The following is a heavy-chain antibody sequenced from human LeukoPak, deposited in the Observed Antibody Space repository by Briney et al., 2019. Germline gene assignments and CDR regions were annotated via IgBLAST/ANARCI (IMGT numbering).Heavy chain of an antibody. CDR2: ISAYNSNT. V-gene: IGHV1-18*01. CDR3: ARDGARITIFGVVIGRANYYYMDV. Sequence: ASVKVSRKSSGYTFTIYGISWVRQAPGQGLEWMGWISAYNSNTTYAQKLQGRVTMTTDTSTSTAYMELRSLRSDDTAVYYCARDGARITIFGVVIGRANYYYMDVWGKGTTVTVSS. D-gene: IGHD3-3*01. J-gene: IGHJ6*03. CDR1: GYTFTIYG.